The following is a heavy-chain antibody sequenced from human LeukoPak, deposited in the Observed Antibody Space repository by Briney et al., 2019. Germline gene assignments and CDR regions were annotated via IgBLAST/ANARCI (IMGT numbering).Heavy chain of an antibody. CDR3: ANAQDRMSGADC. D-gene: IGHD1-14*01. CDR2: ISGSGGST. J-gene: IGHJ4*02. Sequence: PGGSLRLSCAASGVTFSSYAMSWVRQASGKGLEWVSAISGSGGSTYYADSVKGRFTISRDNSKNTLYLQMNSLRAEDTAVYYCANAQDRMSGADCWGQGTLVTVSS. CDR1: GVTFSSYA. V-gene: IGHV3-23*01.